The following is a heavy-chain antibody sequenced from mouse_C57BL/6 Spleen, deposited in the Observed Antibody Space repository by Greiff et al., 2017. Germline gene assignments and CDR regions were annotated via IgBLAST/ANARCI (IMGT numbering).Heavy chain of an antibody. V-gene: IGHV1-15*01. CDR1: GYTFTDYE. CDR3: TQIYYGNYGSFLDY. CDR2: IDPETGGT. D-gene: IGHD2-1*01. Sequence: QVQLQQSGAELVRPGASVTLSCKASGYTFTDYEMHWVKQTPVHGLEWIGAIDPETGGTAYNQKFKGKAILTADKSSSTAYMELRSLTSEDSAVYYCTQIYYGNYGSFLDYWGQGTTLTVSS. J-gene: IGHJ2*01.